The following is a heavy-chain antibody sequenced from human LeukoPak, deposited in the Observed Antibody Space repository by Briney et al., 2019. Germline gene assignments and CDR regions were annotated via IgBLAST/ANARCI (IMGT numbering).Heavy chain of an antibody. V-gene: IGHV4-59*01. CDR2: INSSGST. J-gene: IGHJ4*02. D-gene: IGHD3-16*01. Sequence: PSETLSLTCTISGASISDYCWSWIRQSLGKGLEWIGYINSSGSTNYNPSLNSRVTISVDTSKKHFSLKLTSVTAADTAVYYCASTLITFGGLMTFYFDSWGQGTLVTVSS. CDR3: ASTLITFGGLMTFYFDS. CDR1: GASISDYC.